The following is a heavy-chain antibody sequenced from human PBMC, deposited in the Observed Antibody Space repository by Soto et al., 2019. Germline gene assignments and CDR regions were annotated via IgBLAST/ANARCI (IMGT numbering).Heavy chain of an antibody. V-gene: IGHV3-66*01. CDR1: GFNVSNSY. CDR3: ASTETWLRFYY. CDR2: IYSGGNT. D-gene: IGHD5-12*01. Sequence: PGGSLRLSCAASGFNVSNSYMSWVRPAPGKGLEWVSVIYSGGNTYYADSVKGRFTISRDNSKNTLYLQMNSLRAEDTALYYCASTETWLRFYYWGQGTLVTVSS. J-gene: IGHJ4*02.